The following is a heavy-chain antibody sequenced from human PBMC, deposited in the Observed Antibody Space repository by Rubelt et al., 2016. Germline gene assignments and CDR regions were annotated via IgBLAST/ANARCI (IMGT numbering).Heavy chain of an antibody. J-gene: IGHJ4*02. D-gene: IGHD3-10*01. Sequence: GSGGGLVQPGGSLRLSCAASGFTFSSYWMHWVRQAPGKGLVWVSRINSDGSSTSYADSVKGRFTISRDNAKNTLYLQMNSLRAEDTAVYYCAKVPIWFGDPVRDYWGQGTLVTVSS. CDR2: INSDGSST. CDR1: GFTFSSYW. CDR3: AKVPIWFGDPVRDY. V-gene: IGHV3-74*02.